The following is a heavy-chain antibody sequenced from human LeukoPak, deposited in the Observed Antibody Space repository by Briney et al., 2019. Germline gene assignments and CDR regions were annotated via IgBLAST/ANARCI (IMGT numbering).Heavy chain of an antibody. D-gene: IGHD4-17*01. CDR3: AKDAMATVTYFDY. CDR1: GFTFNSYA. CDR2: LSGSGGDT. Sequence: GGSLRLSCATSGFTFNSYAMSWVRQAPGKGLEWVSGLSGSGGDTDYADSVKGRFTISRDNSRNTLYLQMNSLRSEDTAVYYCAKDAMATVTYFDYWGQGSLVNVSS. J-gene: IGHJ4*02. V-gene: IGHV3-23*01.